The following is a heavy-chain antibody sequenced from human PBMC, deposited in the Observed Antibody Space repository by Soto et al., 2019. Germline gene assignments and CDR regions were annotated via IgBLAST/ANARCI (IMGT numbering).Heavy chain of an antibody. J-gene: IGHJ4*02. CDR1: GFTFSSYA. D-gene: IGHD6-6*01. CDR3: ARDRSSSSIFDY. Sequence: GSRRLSCAASGFTFSSYAMHRVRQSPGKGLEWVAVISYDGSNKYSADSVKGRFTISRDNSKNTLYLQMNSLRAEDTAVYYCARDRSSSSIFDYWGQGTLVTVSS. V-gene: IGHV3-30-3*01. CDR2: ISYDGSNK.